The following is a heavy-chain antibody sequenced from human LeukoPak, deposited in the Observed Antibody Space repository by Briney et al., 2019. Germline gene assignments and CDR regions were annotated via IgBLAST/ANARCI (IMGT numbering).Heavy chain of an antibody. Sequence: GASVKVSCKASGYTFTSYGISWVRQAPGQGLEWMGWMNPNSGNTGYAQKFQGRVTITRNTSISTAYMELSSLRSEDTAVYYCARGPSSSSLYYYYYMDVWGKGTTVTVSS. D-gene: IGHD6-6*01. J-gene: IGHJ6*03. CDR3: ARGPSSSSLYYYYYMDV. CDR2: MNPNSGNT. V-gene: IGHV1-8*03. CDR1: GYTFTSYG.